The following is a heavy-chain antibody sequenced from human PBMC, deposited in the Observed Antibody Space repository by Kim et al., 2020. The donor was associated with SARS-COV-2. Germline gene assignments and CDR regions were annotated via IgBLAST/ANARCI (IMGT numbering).Heavy chain of an antibody. Sequence: GGSLRLSCAASGFTVSSNYMSWVRQAPGKGLEWVSVIYSGGSTYYADSVKGRFTISRHNSKNTLYLQMNSLRAEDTAVYYCARPRYSSSWGVLVYWGQGTLVTVSS. J-gene: IGHJ4*02. CDR2: IYSGGST. D-gene: IGHD6-13*01. CDR1: GFTVSSNY. CDR3: ARPRYSSSWGVLVY. V-gene: IGHV3-53*04.